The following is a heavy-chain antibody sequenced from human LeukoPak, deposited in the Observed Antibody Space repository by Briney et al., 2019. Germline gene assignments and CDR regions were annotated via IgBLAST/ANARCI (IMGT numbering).Heavy chain of an antibody. CDR3: SRWTGGTGDF. Sequence: GGSLRLSCATSGFTFSSSAMNWVRQAPGKGLEWVAYIKQDGSEKYYVDSVKGRFTISRDNAKNSMYLQMNTLRDDDTAVYYCSRWTGGTGDFWGQGTLVTVSS. CDR1: GFTFSSSA. D-gene: IGHD3-16*01. V-gene: IGHV3-7*01. J-gene: IGHJ4*02. CDR2: IKQDGSEK.